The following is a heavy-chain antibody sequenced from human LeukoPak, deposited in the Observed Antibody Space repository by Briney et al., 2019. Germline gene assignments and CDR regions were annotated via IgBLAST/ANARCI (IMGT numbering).Heavy chain of an antibody. CDR1: GFTFSSYW. CDR2: INSDGSST. CDR3: ARDRITIFGVVSEHYMDV. J-gene: IGHJ6*03. Sequence: GGSLRLSCAASGFTFSSYWMHWVRQAPGKGLVWDSRINSDGSSTSYADSVKGRFTISRDNAKNTLYLQMNSLRAEDTAVYYCARDRITIFGVVSEHYMDVWGKGTTVTVSS. V-gene: IGHV3-74*01. D-gene: IGHD3-3*01.